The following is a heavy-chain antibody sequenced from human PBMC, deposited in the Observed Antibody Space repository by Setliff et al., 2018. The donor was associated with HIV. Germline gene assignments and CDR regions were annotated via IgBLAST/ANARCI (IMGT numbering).Heavy chain of an antibody. CDR2: ISSSSSYI. CDR3: ARDYWVAGLDY. V-gene: IGHV3-21*01. D-gene: IGHD6-19*01. CDR1: GFTFSSYS. Sequence: GGSLRLSCAASGFTFSSYSMNWVRQAPGKGLEWVSSISSSSSYIYYADSVKGRFTISRDNAKNSLYLQMNSLSVEDTAVYYCARDYWVAGLDYWGQGTLVTVSS. J-gene: IGHJ4*02.